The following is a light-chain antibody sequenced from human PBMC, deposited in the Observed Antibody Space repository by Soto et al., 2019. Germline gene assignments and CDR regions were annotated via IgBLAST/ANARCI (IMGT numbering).Light chain of an antibody. J-gene: IGLJ1*01. CDR3: CSFTSSNTHV. CDR2: EAN. Sequence: QSALTQPASVCGSPGQSITISCTGTSSDFGNYNLVSWYQQHPGKVPKLILFEANKRPSGVSGRFSGSKSGSTASLTISGLQAEDEADYYCCSFTSSNTHVFGTGTKVTVL. CDR1: SSDFGNYNL. V-gene: IGLV2-23*01.